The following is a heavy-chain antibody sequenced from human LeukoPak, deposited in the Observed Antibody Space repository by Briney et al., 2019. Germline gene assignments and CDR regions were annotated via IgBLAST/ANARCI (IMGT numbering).Heavy chain of an antibody. CDR3: ARDPGSGSYQESYYFDY. Sequence: ASVKVSCKASGYTFTSYYMHWVRQAPGQGLEWMGIINPSGGSTSHAQKFQGRVTMTRDTSTSTVYMELSSLRSEDTAVYYCARDPGSGSYQESYYFDYWGQGTLVTVSS. D-gene: IGHD1-26*01. J-gene: IGHJ4*02. V-gene: IGHV1-46*01. CDR2: INPSGGST. CDR1: GYTFTSYY.